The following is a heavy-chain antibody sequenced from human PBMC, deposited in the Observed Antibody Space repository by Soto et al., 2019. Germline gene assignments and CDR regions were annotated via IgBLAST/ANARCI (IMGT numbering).Heavy chain of an antibody. CDR1: GDYIHVGGYY. CDR3: GRELTSNANCIDP. D-gene: IGHD2-2*01. V-gene: IGHV4-30-4*02. CDR2: IYYTGKT. Sequence: KPSDTLSLTCSVSGDYIHVGGYYWTWIRQRPGKGLEWMGYIYYTGKTYYNPSLESRLTMSEDRAKNQFSLRLTSLTAADTAVSFCGRELTSNANCIDPWGQGTLVTVSS. J-gene: IGHJ5*02.